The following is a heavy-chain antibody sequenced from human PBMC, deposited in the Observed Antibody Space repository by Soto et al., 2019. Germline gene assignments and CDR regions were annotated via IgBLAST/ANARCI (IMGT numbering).Heavy chain of an antibody. CDR2: INHSGST. V-gene: IGHV4-34*01. J-gene: IGHJ6*02. Sequence: SETLSLTCAVYGGSFSGYYWSWIRQPPGKGLEWIGEINHSGSTNYNPSLKSRVTISVDTSKNQFSLKLSSVTAADTAVYYCARGGSSSWFIDYYYYYGMDVWGQGTTVTVSS. D-gene: IGHD6-13*01. CDR3: ARGGSSSWFIDYYYYYGMDV. CDR1: GGSFSGYY.